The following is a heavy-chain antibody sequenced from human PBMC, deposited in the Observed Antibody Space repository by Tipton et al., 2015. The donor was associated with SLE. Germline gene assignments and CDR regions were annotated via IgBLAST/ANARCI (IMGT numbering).Heavy chain of an antibody. V-gene: IGHV3-49*04. CDR1: GFSLGDYA. CDR3: TRDYYGMDV. J-gene: IGHJ6*02. Sequence: RSLRLSCIASGFSLGDYAMSWVRQAPGKGLEWVGFIRSNPDGGTTEYAASVKGRFTISRDDSKRIAYLQMNSLKTDDTAVYCTRDYYGMDVWGQGTTVIVSS. CDR2: IRSNPDGGTT.